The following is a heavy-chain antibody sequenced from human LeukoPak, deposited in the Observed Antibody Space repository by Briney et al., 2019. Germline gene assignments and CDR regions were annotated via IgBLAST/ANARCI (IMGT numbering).Heavy chain of an antibody. CDR3: ARDWCSGTSCPTGFDP. J-gene: IGHJ5*02. CDR1: GGSIGSSRYY. V-gene: IGHV4-39*07. D-gene: IGHD2-2*01. Sequence: SETLSLTCTVSGGSIGSSRYYWGWIRPPPGKGLEWIGSIYYSGSTYYNPSLKSRVTISVDTSKNQFSLKLSSVTAADTAVYYCARDWCSGTSCPTGFDPWGQGTLVTVSS. CDR2: IYYSGST.